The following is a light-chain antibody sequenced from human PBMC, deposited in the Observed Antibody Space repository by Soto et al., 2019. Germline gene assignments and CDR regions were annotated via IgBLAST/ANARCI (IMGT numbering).Light chain of an antibody. CDR1: QSVNSNY. Sequence: EIVLTQSPGTLSLSPGDRATLSCRASQSVNSNYLAWYQRKPGQAPRLLIYGASNRATDIPYRFSASGSGTDFALTINRLEAEHFAVYYGQQYDSTPPTCGQGTKVE. J-gene: IGKJ1*01. CDR3: QQYDSTPPT. CDR2: GAS. V-gene: IGKV3-20*01.